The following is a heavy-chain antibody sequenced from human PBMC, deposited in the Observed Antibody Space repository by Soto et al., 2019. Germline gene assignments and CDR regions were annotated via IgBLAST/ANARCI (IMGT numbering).Heavy chain of an antibody. Sequence: GGSLRLSCTASGFTFGDYAMSWFRQAPGKGLEGVGFIRSKAYGGTTEYAAPVKGRFTISRDDSKSIAYLQMNSLKTEDTAVYYCSSLTPENRGIDAFDIWGQGTMVTVSS. V-gene: IGHV3-49*03. D-gene: IGHD2-15*01. CDR3: SSLTPENRGIDAFDI. CDR1: GFTFGDYA. J-gene: IGHJ3*02. CDR2: IRSKAYGGTT.